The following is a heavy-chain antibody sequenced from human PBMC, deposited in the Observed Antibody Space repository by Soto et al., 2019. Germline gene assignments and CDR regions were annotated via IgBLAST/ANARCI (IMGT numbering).Heavy chain of an antibody. Sequence: EVQLLESGGHFVQPGGSLRLSCVASGFTFSNYAMSWVRQAPGKGLKWVSAISGSGDNTYYADSVNGRFTISRDNSKNTLYLQMDSLRAEDTAVYFCASPAYYDNRGYYKYYFDYWGQGTLVTVSS. CDR2: ISGSGDNT. CDR3: ASPAYYDNRGYYKYYFDY. CDR1: GFTFSNYA. J-gene: IGHJ4*02. D-gene: IGHD3-22*01. V-gene: IGHV3-23*01.